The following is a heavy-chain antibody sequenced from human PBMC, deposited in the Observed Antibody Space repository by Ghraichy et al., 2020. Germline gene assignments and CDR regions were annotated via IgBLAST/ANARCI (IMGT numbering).Heavy chain of an antibody. D-gene: IGHD3-22*01. V-gene: IGHV2-5*02. Sequence: SGPTLVKPTQTLTLTCTFSGFSLSTSGVGVGWIRQSPGKGLEWLALIYWDDDKRYSPSLKIRVTITKDTSKNQVVLTMTNMDPVDTATYYCAHRRYYFDSSGWGFQHWGQVTRVTVSS. CDR1: GFSLSTSGVG. CDR2: IYWDDDK. CDR3: AHRRYYFDSSGWGFQH. J-gene: IGHJ1*01.